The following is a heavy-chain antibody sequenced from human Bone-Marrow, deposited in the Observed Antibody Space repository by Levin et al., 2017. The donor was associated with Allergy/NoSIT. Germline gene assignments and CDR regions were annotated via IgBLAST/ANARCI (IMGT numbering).Heavy chain of an antibody. J-gene: IGHJ4*02. CDR3: AKVEGRDLIAQRLWRGSVYYFDD. V-gene: IGHV3-23*01. CDR2: ISGSGGGT. D-gene: IGHD1-1*01. CDR1: GFTFYMSA. Sequence: PGGSLRLSCAASGFTFYMSAMTWVRQAPGKGLEWVSSISGSGGGTFYADSVKGRFTISRDNSKSTVYLEMNSLRGEDTAVYYCAKVEGRDLIAQRLWRGSVYYFDDWGQGTLVTVSS.